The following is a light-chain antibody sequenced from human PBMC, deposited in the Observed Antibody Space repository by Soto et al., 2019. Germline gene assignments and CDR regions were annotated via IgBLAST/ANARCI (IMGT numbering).Light chain of an antibody. V-gene: IGKV1-5*03. CDR1: QCISSW. CDR3: QQYNRYPT. CDR2: KAS. Sequence: DIQMTQSPSTLSASVGDRVTITCRASQCISSWVAWYQQKPGKAPKLLIYKASSLEGGVTTRFSGRGSGTEFTLTISSLQHDDFAAEYGQQYNRYPTFGPGTKVDIK. J-gene: IGKJ3*01.